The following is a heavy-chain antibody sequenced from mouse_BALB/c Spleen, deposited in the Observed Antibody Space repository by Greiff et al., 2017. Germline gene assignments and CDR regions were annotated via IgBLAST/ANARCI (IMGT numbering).Heavy chain of an antibody. CDR3: ARDGSSYVWFAY. CDR1: GFTFSSFG. J-gene: IGHJ3*01. CDR2: ISSGSSTI. D-gene: IGHD1-1*01. V-gene: IGHV5-17*02. Sequence: DVMLVESGGGLVQPGGSRKLSCAASGFTFSSFGMHWVRQAPEKGLEWVAYISSGSSTIYYADTVKGRFTISRDNPKNTLFLQMTSLRSVDTAMYYCARDGSSYVWFAYWGQGTLVTVSA.